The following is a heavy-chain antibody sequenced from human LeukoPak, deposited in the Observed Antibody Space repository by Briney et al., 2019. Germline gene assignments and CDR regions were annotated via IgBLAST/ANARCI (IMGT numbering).Heavy chain of an antibody. CDR1: GGSINFYY. Sequence: SETLSLTCTVSGGSINFYYWSWIRQPAGKGLEWIGRIYSNGSTNYSPSLKRRVTMSVEKYKNQFSLNLSSVTAADTAVYYCARGIADPYSLDSWGQGTLVTVSS. V-gene: IGHV4-4*07. CDR3: ARGIADPYSLDS. J-gene: IGHJ4*02. CDR2: IYSNGST. D-gene: IGHD6-13*01.